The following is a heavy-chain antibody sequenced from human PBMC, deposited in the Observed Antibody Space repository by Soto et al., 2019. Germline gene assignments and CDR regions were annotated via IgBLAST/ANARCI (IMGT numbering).Heavy chain of an antibody. CDR3: AKLRYYDSSGYGDYYGMDV. CDR1: GFTFSSYG. D-gene: IGHD3-22*01. V-gene: IGHV3-30*18. CDR2: ISYDASNK. J-gene: IGHJ6*02. Sequence: PVGSLRLSCAASGFTFSSYGIHWVRQAPGKGLEWVAVISYDASNKYYADSVKGRFTISRDNSKNTLYLQMNSLRAEDTAVYYCAKLRYYDSSGYGDYYGMDVWGQGTTVTVSS.